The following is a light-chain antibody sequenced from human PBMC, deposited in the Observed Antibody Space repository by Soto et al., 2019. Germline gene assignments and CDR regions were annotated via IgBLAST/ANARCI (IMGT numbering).Light chain of an antibody. CDR2: GAS. V-gene: IGKV3-20*01. J-gene: IGKJ1*01. CDR3: QQYGSSPAET. Sequence: EILLTQSPGTRSLSPGERATLSCRASQSVSSSYLAWYQQKPGQAPRLLIYGASSRATGIPDRFSGSGSGTDFTLTISRLEPEDFAVYYCQQYGSSPAETFGQGTKVDIK. CDR1: QSVSSSY.